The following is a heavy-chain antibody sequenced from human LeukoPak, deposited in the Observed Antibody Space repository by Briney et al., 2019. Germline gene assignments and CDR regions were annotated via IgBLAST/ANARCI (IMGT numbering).Heavy chain of an antibody. Sequence: GGSLRLSCAASGFTFSSYSMNWVRQAPGHGLEWVSSISSSIIYIYYADSVKGRFTISRDNAKNSLYLQMNSLSAEDTAVYYCARDRPGIAAAWGQGTLVTVSS. CDR3: ARDRPGIAAA. CDR2: ISSSIIYI. J-gene: IGHJ4*02. D-gene: IGHD6-13*01. CDR1: GFTFSSYS. V-gene: IGHV3-21*01.